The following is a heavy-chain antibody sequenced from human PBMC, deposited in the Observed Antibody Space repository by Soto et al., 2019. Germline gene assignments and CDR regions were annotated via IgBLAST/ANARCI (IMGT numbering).Heavy chain of an antibody. CDR3: ARDQLTGLSSGYYGHYFDY. J-gene: IGHJ4*02. CDR1: GYTFTGYY. D-gene: IGHD3-22*01. V-gene: IGHV1-2*04. Sequence: ASVKVSCKASGYTFTGYYMHWVRQAPGQGLEWMGWINPNSGGTNYAQKFQGWVTMTRDTSISTAYMELSRLRSDDTAVYYCARDQLTGLSSGYYGHYFDYWGQGTLVTVSS. CDR2: INPNSGGT.